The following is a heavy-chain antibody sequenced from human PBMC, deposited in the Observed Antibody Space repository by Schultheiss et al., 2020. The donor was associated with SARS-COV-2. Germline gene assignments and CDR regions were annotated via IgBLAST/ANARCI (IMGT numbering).Heavy chain of an antibody. CDR3: ARVEAVAGTGPFDP. V-gene: IGHV4-34*01. D-gene: IGHD6-19*01. CDR1: GGSFSDYY. CDR2: INYSGST. Sequence: SETLSLTCAVYGGSFSDYYWSWIRQPPGKGLEWIGEINYSGSTNYNPSLKSRVTMSVDTSKNQFSLKLSSVTAADTAVYYCARVEAVAGTGPFDPWGQGTLVTVSS. J-gene: IGHJ5*02.